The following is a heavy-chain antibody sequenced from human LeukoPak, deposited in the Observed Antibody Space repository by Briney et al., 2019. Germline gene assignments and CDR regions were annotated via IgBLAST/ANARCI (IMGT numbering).Heavy chain of an antibody. D-gene: IGHD3-10*01. J-gene: IGHJ4*02. V-gene: IGHV3-30*04. CDR1: GFTFSSYA. CDR3: AGDGYGRITMVRGVAIDY. Sequence: GGSLRLSCAASGFTFSSYAMHWVRQAPGKGLEWVAVISYDGSNKYYADSVKGRFTISRDNSKNTLYLQMNSLRAEDTAVYYCAGDGYGRITMVRGVAIDYWGQGTLVTVSS. CDR2: ISYDGSNK.